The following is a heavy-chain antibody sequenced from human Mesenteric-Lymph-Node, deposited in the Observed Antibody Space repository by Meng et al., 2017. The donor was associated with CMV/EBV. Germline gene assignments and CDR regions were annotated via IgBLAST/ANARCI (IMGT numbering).Heavy chain of an antibody. V-gene: IGHV3-7*01. Sequence: GESLKISCAVSGFTFRSYRMSWVRQAPGKGLEWVANINDDGSEKYYVDSVKGRFTISRDNPKNTLYLQMNSLRAEDTAIYYCAKHRGDSSGWYVGDYFDYWGQGTLVTVSS. J-gene: IGHJ4*02. CDR1: GFTFRSYR. CDR3: AKHRGDSSGWYVGDYFDY. D-gene: IGHD6-19*01. CDR2: INDDGSEK.